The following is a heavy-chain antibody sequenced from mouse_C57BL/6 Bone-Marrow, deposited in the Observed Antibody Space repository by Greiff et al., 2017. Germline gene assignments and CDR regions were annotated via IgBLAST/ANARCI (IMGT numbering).Heavy chain of an antibody. CDR3: ASGVYYDYDRRAGFAY. CDR2: ISYDGSN. V-gene: IGHV3-6*01. Sequence: EVKLVESGPGLVKPSQSLSLTCSVTGYSITSGYYWNWIRQFPGNKLEWMGYISYDGSNNYNPSLKNRISITRDTSKNQFFLKLNSVTTQDTATCYCASGVYYDYDRRAGFAYWGQGTLVTVSA. CDR1: GYSITSGYY. J-gene: IGHJ3*01. D-gene: IGHD2-4*01.